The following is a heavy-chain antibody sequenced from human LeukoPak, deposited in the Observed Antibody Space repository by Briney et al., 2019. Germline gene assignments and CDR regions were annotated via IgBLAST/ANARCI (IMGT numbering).Heavy chain of an antibody. CDR2: FHNSGTS. CDR1: DDSISDYY. J-gene: IGHJ4*02. Sequence: SETLSLTCTVSDDSISDYYRGWIRQPPGKGLEWIGYFHNSGTSTYNPSLKSRVTISAHTSKNQFSLKLNSLTTADTAVYYCTRGAGWLIDYWGQGTLVTVSS. CDR3: TRGAGWLIDY. D-gene: IGHD3-16*01. V-gene: IGHV4-59*01.